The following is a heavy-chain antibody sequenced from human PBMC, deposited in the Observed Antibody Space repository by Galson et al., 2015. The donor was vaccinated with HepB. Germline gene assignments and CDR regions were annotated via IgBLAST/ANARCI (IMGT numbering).Heavy chain of an antibody. D-gene: IGHD6-19*01. J-gene: IGHJ4*02. CDR3: AKSVWQWLVLDY. CDR2: TSYDGANK. V-gene: IGHV3-30*18. Sequence: SLRLSCAASGFTLKTYWMHWVRQVPGKGLEWVAVTSYDGANKYYADFVKGRFTISRDNDKNTLFLQMDSLRPDDTAVYYCAKSVWQWLVLDYWGQGTLVTVSS. CDR1: GFTLKTYW.